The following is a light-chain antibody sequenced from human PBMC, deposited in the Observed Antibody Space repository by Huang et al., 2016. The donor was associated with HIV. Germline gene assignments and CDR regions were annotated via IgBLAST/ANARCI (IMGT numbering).Light chain of an antibody. Sequence: EIVMTQSPATLSVSPGDGVTLSCRASESVSSNLAWYQQKPGQAPRLLIHGASTRAAGSPATFSGSGSGTEFSLTISSLQSEDFAFYHCQQYNTWPWTFGQGTKVEFK. CDR3: QQYNTWPWT. J-gene: IGKJ1*01. CDR1: ESVSSN. CDR2: GAS. V-gene: IGKV3-15*01.